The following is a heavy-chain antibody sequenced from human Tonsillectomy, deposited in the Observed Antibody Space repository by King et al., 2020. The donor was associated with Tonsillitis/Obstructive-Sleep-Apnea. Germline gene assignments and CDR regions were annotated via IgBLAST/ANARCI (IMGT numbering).Heavy chain of an antibody. CDR3: ARGSVEYDWAFDY. J-gene: IGHJ4*02. V-gene: IGHV4-34*01. Sequence: VQLQQWGAGLLKPSETLSLTCGVYGGSFSGYYWSWIRQTPGKGLEWIGEIDHSGSTKNNPYLKSRVSITVDTSKNQFTLNLNSVTAADTAVYYCARGSVEYDWAFDYWGQGTLVIVSS. CDR2: IDHSGST. D-gene: IGHD1-1*01. CDR1: GGSFSGYY.